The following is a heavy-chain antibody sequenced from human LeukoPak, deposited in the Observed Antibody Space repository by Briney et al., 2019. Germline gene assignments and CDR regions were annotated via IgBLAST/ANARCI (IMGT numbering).Heavy chain of an antibody. CDR3: ARSFWSGYYTDYYYYYMDV. J-gene: IGHJ6*03. CDR2: IYYSGST. CDR1: GGSISSSSYY. V-gene: IGHV4-39*07. Sequence: SETLSLTCTVSGGSISSSSYYWGWIRQPPGKGLEWIGSIYYSGSTNYNPSLKSRVTISVDTSKNQFSLKLSSVTAADTAVYYCARSFWSGYYTDYYYYYMDVWGKGTTVTVSS. D-gene: IGHD3-3*01.